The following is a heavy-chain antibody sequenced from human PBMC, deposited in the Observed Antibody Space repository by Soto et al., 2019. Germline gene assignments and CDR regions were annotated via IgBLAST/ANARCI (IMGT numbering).Heavy chain of an antibody. Sequence: SETLSLTCTVSGGSISSSSYYWGWIRQPPGKGLEWIGSIYYSGSTYYNPSLKSRVTISVDASKNQFSLKLSSVTAADTAVYYRARPLTYYYDSSGYYPWHYWGQGTLVTVSS. CDR2: IYYSGST. CDR3: ARPLTYYYDSSGYYPWHY. D-gene: IGHD3-22*01. CDR1: GGSISSSSYY. J-gene: IGHJ4*02. V-gene: IGHV4-39*01.